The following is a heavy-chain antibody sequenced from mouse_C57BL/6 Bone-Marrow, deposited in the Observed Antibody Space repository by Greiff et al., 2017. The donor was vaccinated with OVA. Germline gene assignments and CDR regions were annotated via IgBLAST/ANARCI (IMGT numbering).Heavy chain of an antibody. CDR3: ARRHYDYDGYAMDY. CDR2: ISNGGGST. J-gene: IGHJ4*01. D-gene: IGHD2-4*01. Sequence: DVKLVESGGGLVQPGGSLKLSCAASGFTFSDYYMYWVRQTPEKRLEWVAYISNGGGSTYYPDTVKGRFTISRDNAKNTLYLQMSRLKSEDTAMYYCARRHYDYDGYAMDYWGQGTSVTVSS. CDR1: GFTFSDYY. V-gene: IGHV5-12*01.